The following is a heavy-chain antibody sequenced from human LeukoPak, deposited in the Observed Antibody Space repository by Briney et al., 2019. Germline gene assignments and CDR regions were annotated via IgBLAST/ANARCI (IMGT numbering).Heavy chain of an antibody. CDR3: AKEIDTLGTNAFDI. D-gene: IGHD2-15*01. J-gene: IGHJ3*02. CDR1: GFSFDDYP. CDR2: INEDGGKT. V-gene: IGHV3-43*02. Sequence: GGSLRLSCAASGFSFDDYPMHWVRQTPGKGLEWVSLINEDGGKTFYADSVRGRFTISRDNSKNSLYLQMNSLRTEDTALYYCAKEIDTLGTNAFDIWGQGTIVTVSS.